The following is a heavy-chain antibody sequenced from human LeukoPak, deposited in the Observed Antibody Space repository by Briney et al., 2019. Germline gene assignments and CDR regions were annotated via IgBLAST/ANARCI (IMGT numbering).Heavy chain of an antibody. CDR2: IIPIFGTA. V-gene: IGHV1-69*13. Sequence: SVKVSCKASGGTFSSYAISWVRQAPGQGLEWMGGIIPIFGTANYAQKFQGRVTITADESTSTAYMELSSLRSEDTAVYYCATDQGLDLAVAGAPFDYWGQGTLVTVSP. J-gene: IGHJ4*02. D-gene: IGHD6-19*01. CDR3: ATDQGLDLAVAGAPFDY. CDR1: GGTFSSYA.